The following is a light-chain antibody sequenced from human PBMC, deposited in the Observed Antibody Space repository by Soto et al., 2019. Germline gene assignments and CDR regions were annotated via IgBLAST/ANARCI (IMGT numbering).Light chain of an antibody. CDR1: QSVNSD. CDR2: DAS. Sequence: EIVMTQSPATVPASPGERVTLSCRASQSVNSDLAWYQQTPGQAPRPLIYDASIRAAGVPARFSGSGSGTEFTLTISSLQSEDFALYYCQQYGDSSWTFGQGTKVDIK. V-gene: IGKV3-15*01. J-gene: IGKJ1*01. CDR3: QQYGDSSWT.